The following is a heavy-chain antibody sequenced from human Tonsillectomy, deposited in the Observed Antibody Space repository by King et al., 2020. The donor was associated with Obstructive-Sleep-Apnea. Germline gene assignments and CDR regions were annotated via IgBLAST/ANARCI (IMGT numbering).Heavy chain of an antibody. D-gene: IGHD6-25*01. Sequence: QLVQSGAEVKRPGASVKVSCKGSGDTFTNYQIHWIRQAPGQGFEWMAIMHPRGVTPTVAQTYQGRVTPTSDTSTNTGYLELRGLTSEETAIYYCARGGGSGWLLRWFDPWGQGTLVSVSS. CDR3: ARGGGSGWLLRWFDP. CDR2: MHPRGVTP. V-gene: IGHV1-46*01. J-gene: IGHJ5*02. CDR1: GDTFTNYQ.